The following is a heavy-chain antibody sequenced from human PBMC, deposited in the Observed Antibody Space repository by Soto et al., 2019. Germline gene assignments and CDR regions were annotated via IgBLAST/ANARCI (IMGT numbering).Heavy chain of an antibody. CDR1: EFTFSRHG. J-gene: IGHJ6*03. D-gene: IGHD3-10*01. CDR2: IWSDGRNE. CDR3: ARERTFGDNKHTYMDV. Sequence: QVQLVESGGGVVQPGRSLRLSCAASEFTFSRHGMHWVRQAPGRGLQWVGVIWSDGRNELYADSVKGRFILSRDNSKNILSLQMNSLRAEDTAVYYCARERTFGDNKHTYMDVWGTGITVTVSS. V-gene: IGHV3-33*01.